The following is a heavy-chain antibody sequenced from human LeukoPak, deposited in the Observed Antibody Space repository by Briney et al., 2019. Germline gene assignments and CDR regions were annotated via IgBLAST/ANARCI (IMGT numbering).Heavy chain of an antibody. CDR1: EFTFSSYA. CDR3: ARQGSSFYYSHTYMDV. V-gene: IGHV3-30*01. J-gene: IGHJ6*03. D-gene: IGHD2/OR15-2a*01. Sequence: GGSLRLSCEASEFTFSSYAMYWVRQAPGKGLEWVAVISSDGSNQYFADSVTGRFAISRDNPKSTLYLRMNSLKVEDTAVYCARQGSSFYYSHTYMDVWGKGTTVTVSS. CDR2: ISSDGSNQ.